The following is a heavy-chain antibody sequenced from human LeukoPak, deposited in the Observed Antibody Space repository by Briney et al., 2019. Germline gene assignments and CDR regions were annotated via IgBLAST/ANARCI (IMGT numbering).Heavy chain of an antibody. J-gene: IGHJ4*02. CDR2: INHSGST. CDR3: ARGMSATSGYLELEY. V-gene: IGHV4-34*01. Sequence: SETLSLTCAVYGGSFSGCYWSWIRQPPGKGLEWIGEINHSGSTNYNPSLKSRVTISVDTSKNQFSLKLSSVTAADKAVYYCARGMSATSGYLELEYWGQGTLVTVST. CDR1: GGSFSGCY. D-gene: IGHD3-22*01.